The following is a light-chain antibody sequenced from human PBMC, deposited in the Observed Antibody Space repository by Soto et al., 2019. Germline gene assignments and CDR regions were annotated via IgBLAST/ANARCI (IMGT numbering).Light chain of an antibody. V-gene: IGKV1-6*01. CDR1: QAIRND. CDR3: QQIYSIPVT. Sequence: AIQMTQSPSSLSASVGDRVSITCRASQAIRNDLGWYQQRPVKAPKLLIYAASTLQSGVPSRFSGSGSGTDFTLTISSVQPEDFATYYCQQIYSIPVTFGQGTKWIS. J-gene: IGKJ1*01. CDR2: AAS.